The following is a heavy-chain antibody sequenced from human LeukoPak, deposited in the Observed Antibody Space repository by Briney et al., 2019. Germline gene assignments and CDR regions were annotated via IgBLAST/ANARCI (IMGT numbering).Heavy chain of an antibody. Sequence: SETLSLTCTVSGGSISSSSYYWGWIRQPPGKGLEWIGSIYYSGSTYYNPPLKSRVTISVDTSKNQFSLKLSSVTAADTAVYYCARLAHDTYYYDSSGYYFDYWGQGTLVTVSS. CDR2: IYYSGST. V-gene: IGHV4-39*01. CDR1: GGSISSSSYY. J-gene: IGHJ4*02. CDR3: ARLAHDTYYYDSSGYYFDY. D-gene: IGHD3-22*01.